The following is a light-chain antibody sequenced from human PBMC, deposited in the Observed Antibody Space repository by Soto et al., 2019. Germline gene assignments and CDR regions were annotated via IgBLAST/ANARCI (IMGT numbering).Light chain of an antibody. CDR1: QSVHRSY. V-gene: IGKV3-20*01. CDR3: QQFAGS. Sequence: EIVLTQSPGTLALSPGETAPLSCRAGQSVHRSYLAWYQQRPGQSPRLLIYGASSRATGIPDRFSGRGSGTDFTLIISRLEPEDFAVYYCQQFAGSFGGGTKVDI. CDR2: GAS. J-gene: IGKJ4*02.